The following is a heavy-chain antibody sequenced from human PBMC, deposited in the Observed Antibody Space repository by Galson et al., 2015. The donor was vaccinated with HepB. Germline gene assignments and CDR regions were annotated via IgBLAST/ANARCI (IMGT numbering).Heavy chain of an antibody. D-gene: IGHD2-15*01. Sequence: SVKVSCKASGGTFSSYAISWVRQAPGQGLEWMGGIIPIFGTANYAQKFQGRVTITADESTSTAYMELSSLRSEDTAVYYCASSLVGADYYYYYYMDVWGKGTTVTVSS. J-gene: IGHJ6*03. CDR1: GGTFSSYA. V-gene: IGHV1-69*13. CDR3: ASSLVGADYYYYYYMDV. CDR2: IIPIFGTA.